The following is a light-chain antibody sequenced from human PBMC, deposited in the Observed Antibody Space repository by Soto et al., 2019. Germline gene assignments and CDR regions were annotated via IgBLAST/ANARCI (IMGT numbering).Light chain of an antibody. CDR3: QQYNNWPLT. CDR2: ATS. J-gene: IGKJ4*01. V-gene: IGKV1-5*01. CDR1: QSISHF. Sequence: DIQMTQSPSTLSASVGDRVTITCRASQSISHFLAWYQQKPGKVPKLLIYATSTRATGIQARFSGSGSETEFTLTISSLQSEDFAVYYCQQYNNWPLTFGGGTKVDIK.